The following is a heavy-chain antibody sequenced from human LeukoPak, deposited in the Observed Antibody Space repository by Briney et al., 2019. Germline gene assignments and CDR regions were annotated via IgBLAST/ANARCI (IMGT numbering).Heavy chain of an antibody. Sequence: PSETLSLTCAVYGRSFSGYYWSWIRQPPGKGLEWIGEINHSGSTNYNPSLKSRVTISVDTSKNQFSLKLSSVAAADTAVYYCARVRSVTNDYWGQGTLVTVSS. V-gene: IGHV4-34*01. CDR3: ARVRSVTNDY. J-gene: IGHJ4*02. CDR2: INHSGST. CDR1: GRSFSGYY. D-gene: IGHD4-11*01.